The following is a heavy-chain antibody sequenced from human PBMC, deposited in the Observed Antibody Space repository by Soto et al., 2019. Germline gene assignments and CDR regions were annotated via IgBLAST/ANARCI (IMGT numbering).Heavy chain of an antibody. V-gene: IGHV1-58*01. D-gene: IGHD2-21*02. CDR1: GFTFSNSA. CDR3: AAEVYSGGDCCHFDY. CDR2: IGVSRGNT. Sequence: SVKVSCKTSGFTFSNSAVQWVRQARGQRLEWIGWIGVSRGNTNFAQTLQGRVTISRDMSTGTAYMEVRSLRSDDTAVYYCAAEVYSGGDCCHFDYWGQGSLVTVSS. J-gene: IGHJ4*01.